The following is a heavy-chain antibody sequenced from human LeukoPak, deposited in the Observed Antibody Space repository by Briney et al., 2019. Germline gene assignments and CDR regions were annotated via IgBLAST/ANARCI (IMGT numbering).Heavy chain of an antibody. Sequence: GGSLRLSCAASGFTVSSNYMSWVRQAPGKGLEWVSGINWNGGSTGYADSVKGRFTISRDNAKNSLYLQMNSLRAEDTALYYCARDGGDGDYVWSYYYYMDVWGKGTTVTVSS. CDR3: ARDGGDGDYVWSYYYYMDV. CDR2: INWNGGST. J-gene: IGHJ6*03. CDR1: GFTVSSNY. V-gene: IGHV3-20*04. D-gene: IGHD4-17*01.